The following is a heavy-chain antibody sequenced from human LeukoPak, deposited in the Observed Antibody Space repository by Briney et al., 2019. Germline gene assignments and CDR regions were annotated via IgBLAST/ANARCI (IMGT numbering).Heavy chain of an antibody. CDR2: IIPIFGTA. V-gene: IGHV1-69*13. CDR3: ARQAVATVYYFDY. Sequence: SVRVSCKVSGYTLTELSMHWVRQAPGKGLEWMGGIIPIFGTANYAQKFQGRVTITADESTSTAYMELSSLRSEDTAVYYCARQAVATVYYFDYWGQGTLVTVSS. D-gene: IGHD2-21*02. J-gene: IGHJ4*02. CDR1: GYTLTELS.